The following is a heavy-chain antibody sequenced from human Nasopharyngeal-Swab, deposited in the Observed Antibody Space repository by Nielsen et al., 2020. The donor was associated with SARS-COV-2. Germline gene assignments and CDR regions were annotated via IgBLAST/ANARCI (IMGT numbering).Heavy chain of an antibody. CDR3: ARDARWELLGAFDI. CDR2: IYHSGST. J-gene: IGHJ3*02. D-gene: IGHD1-26*01. CDR1: GYSISSGYY. Sequence: SETLSLTCTVSGYSISSGYYCGWIRQPPGKGLEWIGSIYHSGSTYYNPSLKSRVTISVDTSKNQFSLKLSSVTAADTAVYYCARDARWELLGAFDIWGQGTMVTVSS. V-gene: IGHV4-38-2*02.